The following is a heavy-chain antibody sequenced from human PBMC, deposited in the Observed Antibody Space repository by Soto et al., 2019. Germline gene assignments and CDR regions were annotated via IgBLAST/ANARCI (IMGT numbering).Heavy chain of an antibody. CDR3: AGVDGWADAFDI. Sequence: GGSLRLSCAASGFTFSSYSMNWVRQAPGKGLEWVSYISSSSSTIYYADSVKGRFTISRDNAKNSLYLQMNSLRAEDTAVYYCAGVDGWADAFDIWGQGTMVTVSS. V-gene: IGHV3-48*01. J-gene: IGHJ3*02. CDR1: GFTFSSYS. D-gene: IGHD6-19*01. CDR2: ISSSSSTI.